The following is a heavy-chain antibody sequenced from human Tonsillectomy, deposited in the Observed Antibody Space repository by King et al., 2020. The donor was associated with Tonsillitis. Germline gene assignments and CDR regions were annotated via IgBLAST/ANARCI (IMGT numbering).Heavy chain of an antibody. CDR3: AQDLYYDSSGYYYVPLIVGAFDI. CDR2: ISYDGSNK. CDR1: GFTFSSYG. D-gene: IGHD3-22*01. V-gene: IGHV3-30*18. J-gene: IGHJ3*02. Sequence: VQLVESGGGVVQPGRSLRLSCAASGFTFSSYGMHWVRQAPGKGLEWVAVISYDGSNKYYADSVKGRFTITRDNSKNTLYLQMNSLRAEDTAVYYCAQDLYYDSSGYYYVPLIVGAFDIWGQGTMVTVSS.